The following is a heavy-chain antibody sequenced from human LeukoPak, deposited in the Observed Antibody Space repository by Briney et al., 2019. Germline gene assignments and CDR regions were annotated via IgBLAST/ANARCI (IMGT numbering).Heavy chain of an antibody. CDR1: GGSIRRNY. CDR3: ARHREDYYYGMDV. Sequence: SETLSLTCNLSGGSIRRNYWCSIRQSPGKGLQWIGYLYYSGRTNYNPSLKSRVTIAVDTSKNQFSLKLSSVTAADTALYYCARHREDYYYGMDVWGQGTTVTVSS. V-gene: IGHV4-59*08. CDR2: LYYSGRT. J-gene: IGHJ6*02.